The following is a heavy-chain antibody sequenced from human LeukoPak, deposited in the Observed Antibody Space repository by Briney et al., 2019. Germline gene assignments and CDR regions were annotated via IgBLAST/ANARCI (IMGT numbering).Heavy chain of an antibody. V-gene: IGHV7-4-1*02. CDR1: GYTFTGYY. Sequence: ASVKVSCKTSGYTFTGYYMHWVRQAPGQGLEWMGWINTNTGNPTYAQGFTGRFVFSLDTSVSTAYLQISSLKAEDTAVYYCARVPMTTVVTPIDYWGQGTLVTVSS. D-gene: IGHD4-23*01. CDR2: INTNTGNP. CDR3: ARVPMTTVVTPIDY. J-gene: IGHJ4*02.